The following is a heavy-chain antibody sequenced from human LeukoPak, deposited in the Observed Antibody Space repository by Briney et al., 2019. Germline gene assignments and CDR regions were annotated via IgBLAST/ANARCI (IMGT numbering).Heavy chain of an antibody. CDR1: GFTFSGYY. V-gene: IGHV3-11*04. CDR3: ARDYSSSWTGRYYYYMDV. D-gene: IGHD6-13*01. CDR2: ISSSGSTI. Sequence: GGSLKLSCAASGFTFSGYYMSWIRQAPGKGLEWVSYISSSGSTIYYADSVKGRFTISRDNAKNSLYLQMGSLRAEDTAVYYCARDYSSSWTGRYYYYMDVWGRGTTVTVSS. J-gene: IGHJ6*03.